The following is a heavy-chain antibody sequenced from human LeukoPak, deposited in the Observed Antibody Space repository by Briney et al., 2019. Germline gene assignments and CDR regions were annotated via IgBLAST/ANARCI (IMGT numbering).Heavy chain of an antibody. CDR3: ARVGGDYEHVTGTNLIDR. Sequence: SQTLSLTCAVYGGSISSGCYSWSWLRQPPGMGLEWIGYIYHSGSTYHNPSLKSPVTISVDRSKSQCSRKLCSVTAGDTAVYYCARVGGDYEHVTGTNLIDRWGQGTLVTVSS. V-gene: IGHV4-30-2*01. J-gene: IGHJ4*02. D-gene: IGHD2-21*02. CDR1: GGSISSGCYS. CDR2: IYHSGST.